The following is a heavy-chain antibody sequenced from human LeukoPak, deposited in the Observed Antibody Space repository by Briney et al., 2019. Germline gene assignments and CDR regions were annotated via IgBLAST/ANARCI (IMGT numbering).Heavy chain of an antibody. CDR3: ARHMFTFSGSYYYFND. D-gene: IGHD1-26*01. J-gene: IGHJ4*02. CDR2: IYYTGST. V-gene: IGHV4-39*01. Sequence: SETLSLTCTVSGGSISSSNYYWGWIRQPPGKGLEWIGSIYYTGSTYYNPSLKSRVTISVDTSKNQFSLKLTYVTAADTAVFYCARHMFTFSGSYYYFNDWGQGTLVTVSS. CDR1: GGSISSSNYY.